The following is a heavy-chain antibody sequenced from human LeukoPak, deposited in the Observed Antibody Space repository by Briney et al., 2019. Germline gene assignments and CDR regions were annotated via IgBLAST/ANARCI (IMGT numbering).Heavy chain of an antibody. CDR1: GYSLTNYG. CDR2: ISGYNGNT. J-gene: IGHJ3*02. V-gene: IGHV1-18*01. CDR3: ARDHVRFIRRRNNVFDI. D-gene: IGHD1-14*01. Sequence: GASVKVSCKASGYSLTNYGISWVRQAPGQGLEWMGWISGYNGNTNSAQKFQGRVTMTTDTSTNTAYMELRSLRSDDTAVYYCARDHVRFIRRRNNVFDIWGQGTMVTVSS.